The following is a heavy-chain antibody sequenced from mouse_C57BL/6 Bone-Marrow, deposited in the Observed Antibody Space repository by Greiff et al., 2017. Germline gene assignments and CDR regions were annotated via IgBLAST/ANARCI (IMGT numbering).Heavy chain of an antibody. CDR3: ARYHIPYAMDY. CDR1: GYTFTDYY. V-gene: IGHV1-76*01. CDR2: LSPGSGNT. Sequence: QVQLKQSGAELVRPGASVKLSCKASGYTFTDYYINWVKQRPGQGLEWIARLSPGSGNTYYNEKFKGKATLTAEKSSSTAYMQLSSLTSEDSAVYFCARYHIPYAMDYWGQGTSVTVSS. J-gene: IGHJ4*01.